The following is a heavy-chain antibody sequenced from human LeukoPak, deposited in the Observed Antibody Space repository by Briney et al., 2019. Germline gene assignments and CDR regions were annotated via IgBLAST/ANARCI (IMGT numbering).Heavy chain of an antibody. J-gene: IGHJ4*02. CDR2: INHSGST. CDR3: ARGHDEYGDYYFDY. V-gene: IGHV4-34*01. CDR1: GGSFSGYY. Sequence: SETLSLTCAVYGGSFSGYYWSWIRQPPGKGLEWIGEINHSGSTYYNPSLKSRVTISVDTSKNQFSLKLSSVTAADTAVYYCARGHDEYGDYYFDYWGQGTLVTVSS. D-gene: IGHD4-17*01.